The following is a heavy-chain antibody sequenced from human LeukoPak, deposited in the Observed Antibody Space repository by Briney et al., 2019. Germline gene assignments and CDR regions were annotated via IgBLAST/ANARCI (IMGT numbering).Heavy chain of an antibody. J-gene: IGHJ4*02. CDR1: GLSVSRNY. CDR3: ARDRGHFDY. V-gene: IGHV3-53*01. Sequence: GGSLRLSCAASGLSVSRNYISWVRQAPGKGLEWVSFIYTGTTTFYADSVKGRFTISGDNSRNTVYLELNSLRVDDTAVYYCARDRGHFDYWGPGTLVTVSS. D-gene: IGHD3-10*01. CDR2: IYTGTTT.